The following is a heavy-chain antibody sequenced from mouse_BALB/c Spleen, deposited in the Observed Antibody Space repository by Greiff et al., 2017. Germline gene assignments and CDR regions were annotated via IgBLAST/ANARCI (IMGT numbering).Heavy chain of an antibody. V-gene: IGHV5-12-2*01. D-gene: IGHD2-3*01. CDR1: GFTFSSYT. J-gene: IGHJ4*01. CDR2: ISNGGGST. Sequence: EVNVVESGGGLVQPGGSLKLSCAASGFTFSSYTMSWVRQTPEKRLEWVAYISNGGGSTYYPDTVKGRFTISRDNAKNTLYLQMSSLKSEDTAMYYCARRSDGYYAMDYWGQGTSVTVSS. CDR3: ARRSDGYYAMDY.